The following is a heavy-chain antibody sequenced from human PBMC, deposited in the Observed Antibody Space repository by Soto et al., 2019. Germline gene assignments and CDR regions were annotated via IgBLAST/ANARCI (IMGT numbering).Heavy chain of an antibody. CDR3: ARQSTSAPKDY. CDR2: IYPGDSDT. V-gene: IGHV5-51*01. Sequence: GESLKISCKGSGYSFTTYWIAWVRQMPGKGLEWVGIIYPGDSDTRYSPSFEGHVTISVDKSISTAFLQWNSLKASDNAIYYCARQSTSAPKDYWGQGTLVTVSS. J-gene: IGHJ4*01. D-gene: IGHD3-10*01. CDR1: GYSFTTYW.